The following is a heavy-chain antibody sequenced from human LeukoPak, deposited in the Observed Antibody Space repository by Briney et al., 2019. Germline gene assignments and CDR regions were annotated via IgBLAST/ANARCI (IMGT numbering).Heavy chain of an antibody. D-gene: IGHD1-14*01. J-gene: IGHJ5*02. CDR3: ANKPAGFDP. CDR1: GFTFSSYA. V-gene: IGHV3-23*01. Sequence: GGSLRLSCAASGFTFSSYAMTWVRQAPGKGLEWVSSISGSGDVTYYADSVKGRFTISRDNSKNTLYLQMNSLKAEDTAVYYCANKPAGFDPWGQGTLVTVSS. CDR2: ISGSGDVT.